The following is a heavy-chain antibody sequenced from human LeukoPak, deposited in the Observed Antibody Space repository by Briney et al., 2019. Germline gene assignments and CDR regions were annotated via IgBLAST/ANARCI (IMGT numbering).Heavy chain of an antibody. CDR1: GDSVSSNSAA. D-gene: IGHD3-3*01. V-gene: IGHV6-1*01. J-gene: IGHJ5*02. Sequence: SQTLSLTCAISGDSVSSNSAAWNWIRQSPSRGLEWLGRTYYRSKWYNDYAVSVKSRITINPDTSKNQFSLQLNSVTPEDTAVYYCARTILLEWLLYDPGWFDPWGQGTLVTVSS. CDR2: TYYRSKWYN. CDR3: ARTILLEWLLYDPGWFDP.